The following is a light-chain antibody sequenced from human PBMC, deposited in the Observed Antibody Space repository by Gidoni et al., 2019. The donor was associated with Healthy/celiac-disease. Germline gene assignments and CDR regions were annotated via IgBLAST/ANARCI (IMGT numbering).Light chain of an antibody. CDR2: EVS. CDR1: SSDVGGYNY. Sequence: QSALTQPASGSGSPGQAIPISCTGTSSDVGGYNYVSWYQQHPGKAPKLMIYEVSNRPSGVSNRFSGSKSGNTASLTISGLQAEDEADYYCSSYTSSSTPGVFGGGTKLTVL. V-gene: IGLV2-14*01. J-gene: IGLJ2*01. CDR3: SSYTSSSTPGV.